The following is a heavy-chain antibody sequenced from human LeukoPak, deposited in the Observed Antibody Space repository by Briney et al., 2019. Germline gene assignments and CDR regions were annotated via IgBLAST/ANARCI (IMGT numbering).Heavy chain of an antibody. D-gene: IGHD3-22*01. Sequence: PGRSLRFSCAAAGFTLDDYAMHWVRQAPGKGLEWVSGISWNSGSIGYADSVKGRFTISRDNAKNSLYLQMNSLRAEDTTLYYCAKGDLTYYYHSSGYSTHFDYWAQGTLVTVS. CDR3: AKGDLTYYYHSSGYSTHFDY. J-gene: IGHJ4*02. V-gene: IGHV3-9*01. CDR2: ISWNSGSI. CDR1: GFTLDDYA.